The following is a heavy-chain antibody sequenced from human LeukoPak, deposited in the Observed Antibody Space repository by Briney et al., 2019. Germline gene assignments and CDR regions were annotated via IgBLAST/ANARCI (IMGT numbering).Heavy chain of an antibody. CDR3: ARNGVSDALDI. D-gene: IGHD2-8*01. CDR2: MYYSGST. Sequence: PSETLSLTWTVSGGSISSYYWSWIRQPPGKELEWIGYMYYSGSTNYNPSLKSRVTISVDTSKDQFSLKLSSVTAADTAIYYCARNGVSDALDIWGQGTMVTVSS. J-gene: IGHJ3*02. CDR1: GGSISSYY. V-gene: IGHV4-59*01.